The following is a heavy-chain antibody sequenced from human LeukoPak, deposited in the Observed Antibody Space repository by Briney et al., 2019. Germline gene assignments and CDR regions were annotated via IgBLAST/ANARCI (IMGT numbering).Heavy chain of an antibody. V-gene: IGHV1-3*01. CDR2: INAGNGNT. D-gene: IGHD3-9*01. Sequence: EASVKVPCKASGYTFTSYAMHWVRQAPGQRLEWMGWINAGNGNTKYSQKFQGRVTITRDTSASTAYMELSGLRSEDTAVYYCARERTYYDILTGPNWFDPWGQGTLVTVSS. CDR3: ARERTYYDILTGPNWFDP. CDR1: GYTFTSYA. J-gene: IGHJ5*02.